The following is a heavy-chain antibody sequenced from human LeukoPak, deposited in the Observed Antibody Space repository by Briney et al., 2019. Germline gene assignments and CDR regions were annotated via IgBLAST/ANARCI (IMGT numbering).Heavy chain of an antibody. Sequence: GGSLRLSCAASGFTLSPYWMHWVRQAPGKGLVWVSRINSDGSSTTYADSVKGRFTISRDNAKNSLYLQMNSLRAEDTAVYYCARIGAGSSRDYWGQGTLVTVSS. V-gene: IGHV3-74*01. D-gene: IGHD6-13*01. CDR2: INSDGSST. CDR3: ARIGAGSSRDY. CDR1: GFTLSPYW. J-gene: IGHJ4*02.